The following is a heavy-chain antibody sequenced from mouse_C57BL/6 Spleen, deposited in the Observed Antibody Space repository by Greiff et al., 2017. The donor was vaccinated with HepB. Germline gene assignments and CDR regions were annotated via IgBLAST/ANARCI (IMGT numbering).Heavy chain of an antibody. Sequence: QVQLKESGAELVRPGTSVKMSCKASGYTFTNYWIGWAKQRPGHGLEWIGDIYPGGGYTNYNEKFKGKATLTADKSSSTAYMQFSSLTSEDSAIYYCARGDDYDGAFAYWGQGTLVTVSA. J-gene: IGHJ3*01. CDR3: ARGDDYDGAFAY. D-gene: IGHD2-4*01. CDR1: GYTFTNYW. V-gene: IGHV1-63*01. CDR2: IYPGGGYT.